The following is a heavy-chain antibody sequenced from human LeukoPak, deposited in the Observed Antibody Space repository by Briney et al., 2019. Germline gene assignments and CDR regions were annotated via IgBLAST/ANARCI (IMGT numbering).Heavy chain of an antibody. V-gene: IGHV3-20*04. CDR1: GFTFDDYG. J-gene: IGHJ5*02. CDR2: INWNGDST. CDR3: ARDQLLHRNWFDP. Sequence: PGGSLRLSCAASGFTFDDYGMTWVRQAPGKGLEWVSDINWNGDSTGYAHSVRGRFTISRDNSKNSLYLQMNSLRAEDTAFYYCARDQLLHRNWFDPWGQGTLVTVSS. D-gene: IGHD3-22*01.